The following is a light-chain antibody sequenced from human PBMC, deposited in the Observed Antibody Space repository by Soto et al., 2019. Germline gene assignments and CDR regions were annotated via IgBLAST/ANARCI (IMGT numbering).Light chain of an antibody. V-gene: IGLV2-23*01. CDR2: EDT. CDR3: CSYAAIYV. Sequence: QSALTQPASVSGSPGQSITVSCTGVSSDVGSYNLVSWYQYHPGKAPKLMIYEDTKRPSGVSNRFSGSKSGNTASLTISGLQVEDEADYYCCSYAAIYVFGPGTKLTVL. CDR1: SSDVGSYNL. J-gene: IGLJ1*01.